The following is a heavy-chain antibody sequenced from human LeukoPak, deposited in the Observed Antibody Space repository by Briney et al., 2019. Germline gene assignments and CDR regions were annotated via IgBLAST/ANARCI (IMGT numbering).Heavy chain of an antibody. Sequence: SETLSLTCTVSGGSISSYYWSWIRQPPGKGLEWIGYIYYSGSTNYNPSLKSRVTTSVDTSKNQFSLKLSSVTAADTAVYYCARYNYYDSSFDYWGQGTLVTVSS. CDR1: GGSISSYY. CDR3: ARYNYYDSSFDY. J-gene: IGHJ4*02. D-gene: IGHD3-22*01. V-gene: IGHV4-59*01. CDR2: IYYSGST.